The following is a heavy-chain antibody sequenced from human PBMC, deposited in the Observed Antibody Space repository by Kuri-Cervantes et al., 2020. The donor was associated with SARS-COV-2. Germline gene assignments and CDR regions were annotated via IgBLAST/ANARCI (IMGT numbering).Heavy chain of an antibody. Sequence: GESLKISCAASGFTFSSYAMRWVRQAPGKGLEWVSTISNSGGSTYYADSVKGRFTISRDNSKNTLYLQMNSLRADDTAVYYCAKSMSIAEPASDYWGQGTLVTVSS. CDR1: GFTFSSYA. D-gene: IGHD6-13*01. V-gene: IGHV3-23*01. CDR2: ISNSGGST. CDR3: AKSMSIAEPASDY. J-gene: IGHJ4*02.